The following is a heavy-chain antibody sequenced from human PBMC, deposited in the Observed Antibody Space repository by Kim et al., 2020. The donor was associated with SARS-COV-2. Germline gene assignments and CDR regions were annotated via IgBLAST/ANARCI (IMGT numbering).Heavy chain of an antibody. CDR2: SYT. D-gene: IGHD3-10*01. V-gene: IGHV5-10-1*01. J-gene: IGHJ6*02. CDR3: ARLGSNHLGGMDV. Sequence: SYTNYSPSFQGHVTISADKSISTAYLQWSSLKASDTAMYYCARLGSNHLGGMDVWGQGTTVTVSS.